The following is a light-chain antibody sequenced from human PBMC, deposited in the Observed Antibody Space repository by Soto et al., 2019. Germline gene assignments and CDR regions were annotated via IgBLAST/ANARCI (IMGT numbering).Light chain of an antibody. J-gene: IGLJ1*01. V-gene: IGLV2-14*03. Sequence: QSVLTQPASVSGSPGQSISISCTGTSSDVGGYNYVSWYQHHPGKAPKLMIYDVSNRPSGVSNRFSGSKSGTSASLTISGLQSEDEADYYCGAWNDSLKGREGFGSGTKVTVL. CDR3: GAWNDSLKGREG. CDR2: DVS. CDR1: SSDVGGYNY.